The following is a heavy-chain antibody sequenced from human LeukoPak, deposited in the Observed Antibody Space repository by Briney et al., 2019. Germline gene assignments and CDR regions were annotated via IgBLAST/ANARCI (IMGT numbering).Heavy chain of an antibody. J-gene: IGHJ6*04. CDR2: IRSKAYGGTT. V-gene: IGHV3-49*04. Sequence: GSLRLSCTASGFTFGDYAMSWVRQAPGKGLEWVGFIRSKAYGGTTEYAASVKGRFTISRDDSKSIAYLQVNSLKTEDTAVYYCTRENYQWTRESYYYGTDVWGKGTTVTVSS. CDR1: GFTFGDYA. D-gene: IGHD3-10*01. CDR3: TRENYQWTRESYYYGTDV.